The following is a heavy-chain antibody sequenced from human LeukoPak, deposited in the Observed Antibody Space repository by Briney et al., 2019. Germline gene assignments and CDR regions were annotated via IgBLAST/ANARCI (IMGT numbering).Heavy chain of an antibody. Sequence: PGGSLRLSCAASGFTFSSYAMGWVRQAPGKGLEWVSAISGSGGSTYYADSVKGRFTISRDNSKNTLYLQMNSLRAEDTAVYYCAKGRDYYGSGSYSGIDYWGQGTLVTVSS. CDR1: GFTFSSYA. J-gene: IGHJ4*02. CDR3: AKGRDYYGSGSYSGIDY. D-gene: IGHD3-10*01. CDR2: ISGSGGST. V-gene: IGHV3-23*01.